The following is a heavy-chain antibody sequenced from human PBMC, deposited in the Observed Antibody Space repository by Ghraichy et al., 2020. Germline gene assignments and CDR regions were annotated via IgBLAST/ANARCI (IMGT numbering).Heavy chain of an antibody. V-gene: IGHV3-21*01. Sequence: GGSLRLSCAASGFTFSSYSMNWVRQAPGKGLEWVSSISSSSSYIYYADSVKGRFTISRDNAKNSLYLQMNSLRAEDTAVYYCARGGVGYCSGGSCYTTYYYGMDVWGQGTTVTVSS. CDR2: ISSSSSYI. D-gene: IGHD2-15*01. J-gene: IGHJ6*02. CDR1: GFTFSSYS. CDR3: ARGGVGYCSGGSCYTTYYYGMDV.